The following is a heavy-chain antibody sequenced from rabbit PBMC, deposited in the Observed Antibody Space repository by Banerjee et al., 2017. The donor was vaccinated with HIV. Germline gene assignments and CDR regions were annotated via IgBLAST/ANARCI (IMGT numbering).Heavy chain of an antibody. D-gene: IGHD8-1*01. CDR2: MDAGSSGST. CDR1: GFTLSSYW. Sequence: QEQLEESGGDLVKPEGSLTLTCTASGFTLSSYWICWVRQAPGKGLEWIACMDAGSSGSTNYASWAKGRFTISKTSSTTVTLQMTSLTAADTATYFCARRGSSYWVYFNLWGPGTLVTVS. J-gene: IGHJ4*01. V-gene: IGHV1S45*01. CDR3: ARRGSSYWVYFNL.